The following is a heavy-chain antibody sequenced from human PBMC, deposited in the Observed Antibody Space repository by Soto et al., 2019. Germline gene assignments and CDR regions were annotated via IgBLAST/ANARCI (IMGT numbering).Heavy chain of an antibody. D-gene: IGHD3-22*01. Sequence: EASVKVSCKASGYTFTSYGISWVRQAPGQGLEWMGWISAYNGNTSYAQKLQGRVTMTTDTSTSTAYMELRSLRSDDTAVYYCARDRPITMIVVVTNYYYYGMDVWGQGTTVTVSS. CDR2: ISAYNGNT. CDR3: ARDRPITMIVVVTNYYYYGMDV. J-gene: IGHJ6*02. V-gene: IGHV1-18*01. CDR1: GYTFTSYG.